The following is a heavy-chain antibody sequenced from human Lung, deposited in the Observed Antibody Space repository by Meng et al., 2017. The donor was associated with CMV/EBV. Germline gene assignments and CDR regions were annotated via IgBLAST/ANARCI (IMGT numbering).Heavy chain of an antibody. CDR3: AREAGRDGYATPKFDY. J-gene: IGHJ4*02. CDR1: GGSIGSGGYY. CDR2: IYYTGST. D-gene: IGHD5-24*01. V-gene: IGHV4-31*03. Sequence: QVQLRESGPVLVKPSQTLSLPCTVSGGSIGSGGYYWSWIRQHPGKGLEWIGYIYYTGSTFYNPSLKSRVTISVDTSKNQFSLKLIPATAADTAVYYCAREAGRDGYATPKFDYWGQGTLVTVSS.